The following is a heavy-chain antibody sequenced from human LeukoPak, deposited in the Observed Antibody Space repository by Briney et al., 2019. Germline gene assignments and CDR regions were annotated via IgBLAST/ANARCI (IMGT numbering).Heavy chain of an antibody. CDR2: IYYSGST. Sequence: SETLSLTCTVSGGSISSGDYYWGWIRQPPGRGLEWIVYIYYSGSTYYNPSLKSRVTISVDTSKTQFSLKLSSVTAADTAVYYCASEVTMVRGRGVDYWGQGTLVTVSS. D-gene: IGHD3-10*01. CDR1: GGSISSGDYY. CDR3: ASEVTMVRGRGVDY. J-gene: IGHJ4*02. V-gene: IGHV4-30-4*01.